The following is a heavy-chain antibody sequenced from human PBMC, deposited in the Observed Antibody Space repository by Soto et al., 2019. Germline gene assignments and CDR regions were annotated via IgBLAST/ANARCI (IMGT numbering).Heavy chain of an antibody. CDR1: GGSLSGYY. D-gene: IGHD3-3*01. CDR2: INHSGST. J-gene: IGHJ4*02. V-gene: IGHV4-34*01. CDR3: ARTYYDFLSGSRFGY. Sequence: PSETLSLTCAVYGGSLSGYYWSWIRQPPGKGLEWIGEINHSGSTNYNPSLKSRVTISVDTSKNQFSLKLSSVTAADTAVYYCARTYYDFLSGSRFGYWGQGPLVTVSS.